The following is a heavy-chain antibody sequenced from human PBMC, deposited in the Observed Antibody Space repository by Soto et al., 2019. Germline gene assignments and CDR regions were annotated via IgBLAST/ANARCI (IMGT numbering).Heavy chain of an antibody. CDR1: GFTFSNYA. V-gene: IGHV3-23*01. CDR3: AKFFVETGSNSGWPWSFHY. D-gene: IGHD6-25*01. Sequence: EVQLLESGGGLVQPGRSLRLSCAASGFTFSNYAMSWVRQAPGQGLDWVSAISGSGGTTYYAASAEGRFTISRDNSKNTLFLQLNSLRAEDAAVYYCAKFFVETGSNSGWPWSFHYWGQGTLVTVSS. J-gene: IGHJ4*02. CDR2: ISGSGGTT.